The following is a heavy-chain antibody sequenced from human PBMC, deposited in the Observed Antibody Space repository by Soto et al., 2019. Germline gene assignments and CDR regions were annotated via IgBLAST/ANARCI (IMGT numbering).Heavy chain of an antibody. D-gene: IGHD2-2*01. Sequence: ASETLSLTCTVSGGSISGYYWSWVRQPAGKGLEWVGRIYSDGTTNYSPSLKSRVTMSLDTSKDQFSLHLNSVTAADTAVYYCSRVGCSNSNSYTSGMDVWGQGTTVTVSS. V-gene: IGHV4-4*07. CDR2: IYSDGTT. CDR3: SRVGCSNSNSYTSGMDV. CDR1: GGSISGYY. J-gene: IGHJ6*02.